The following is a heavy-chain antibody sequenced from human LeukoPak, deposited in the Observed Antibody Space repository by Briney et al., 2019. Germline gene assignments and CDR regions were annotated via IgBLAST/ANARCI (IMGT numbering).Heavy chain of an antibody. CDR2: ISFDGSNK. J-gene: IGHJ4*02. V-gene: IGHV3-30*18. CDR1: GFTFSSYG. Sequence: GGSLRLSCAASGFTFSSYGMHWVRQAPGKGLEWVAVISFDGSNKYYADSVKGRFTISRDNSKNTLYLQMNSLRAEDTAVYYCAKDDPGSTVGWGQGTLVTVSS. CDR3: AKDDPGSTVG. D-gene: IGHD1-26*01.